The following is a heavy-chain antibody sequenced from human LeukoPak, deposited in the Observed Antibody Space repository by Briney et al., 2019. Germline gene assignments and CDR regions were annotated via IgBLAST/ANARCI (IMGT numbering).Heavy chain of an antibody. CDR2: IYYSGST. V-gene: IGHV4-59*13. Sequence: SETLSLTGTVSGGSISSYYWSWIRQPPGKGLEWIGYIYYSGSTNYNPSLKSRVTISVDTSKNQFSLKLSSVTAADTAVYYCARETGYCSSTSCLNWFDPWGQGTLVTVSS. D-gene: IGHD2-2*01. CDR1: GGSISSYY. CDR3: ARETGYCSSTSCLNWFDP. J-gene: IGHJ5*02.